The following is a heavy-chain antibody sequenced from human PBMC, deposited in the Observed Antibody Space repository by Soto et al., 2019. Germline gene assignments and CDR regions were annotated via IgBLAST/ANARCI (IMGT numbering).Heavy chain of an antibody. V-gene: IGHV3-33*01. Sequence: PGGSLRLSCAASGFTFSSYGMHWVRQAPGKGLEWVAVIWYDGSSTSYADSVKGRFTISRDNAKNTLYLQMNSLRAEDTAVYYCARVRPPSIAAAGTFRFDPWGQGTLVTVSS. CDR1: GFTFSSYG. D-gene: IGHD6-13*01. CDR2: IWYDGSST. CDR3: ARVRPPSIAAAGTFRFDP. J-gene: IGHJ5*02.